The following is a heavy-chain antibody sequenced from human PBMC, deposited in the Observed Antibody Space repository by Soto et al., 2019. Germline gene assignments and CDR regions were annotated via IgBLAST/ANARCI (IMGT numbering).Heavy chain of an antibody. Sequence: EVQLVESGGGLVQPGGSLRLSCAASGLTFSSFWMTWVRQAPGKGLQWVANINQDGSEKYYVDSVKGRFTISRDNAKSSRYRQMDSLRAEDTGVYYCASGGHVDYCGQGALVTVAS. CDR2: INQDGSEK. V-gene: IGHV3-7*01. J-gene: IGHJ4*02. D-gene: IGHD3-16*01. CDR1: GLTFSSFW. CDR3: ASGGHVDY.